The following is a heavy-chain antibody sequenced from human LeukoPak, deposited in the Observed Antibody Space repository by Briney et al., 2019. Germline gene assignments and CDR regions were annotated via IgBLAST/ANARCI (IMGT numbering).Heavy chain of an antibody. J-gene: IGHJ6*03. CDR2: ISGSGGST. CDR3: AKARYSSSFSYMDV. Sequence: GGSLRLSCAASGFTFSSYAMSWVRQAPGKGLEWVPAISGSGGSTYYADSVKGRFTISRDNSKNTLYLQMNSLRAEDTAVYYCAKARYSSSFSYMDVWGKGTTVTVSS. CDR1: GFTFSSYA. V-gene: IGHV3-23*01. D-gene: IGHD6-6*01.